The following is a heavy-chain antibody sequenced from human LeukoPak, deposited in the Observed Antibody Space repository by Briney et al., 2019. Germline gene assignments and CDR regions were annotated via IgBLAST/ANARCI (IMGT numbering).Heavy chain of an antibody. V-gene: IGHV3-23*01. CDR1: GFTFSSYA. J-gene: IGHJ5*02. CDR2: ISGSGGST. Sequence: GGSLRLFCAASGFTFSSYAMTWVRQAPGKGLEWVSAISGSGGSTYYADSVKGRFTISRDNSKNTLFLQMSSLRAEDTAVYYCAKGGLHGAWFDPWGQGTLVTVSS. CDR3: AKGGLHGAWFDP. D-gene: IGHD4-11*01.